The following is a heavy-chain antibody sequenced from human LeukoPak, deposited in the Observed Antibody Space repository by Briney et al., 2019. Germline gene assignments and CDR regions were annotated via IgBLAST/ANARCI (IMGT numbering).Heavy chain of an antibody. J-gene: IGHJ4*02. CDR3: ARGGHDFNPFYW. CDR2: IKGSGGDP. V-gene: IGHV3-23*01. D-gene: IGHD2-21*02. Sequence: GGSLRLSCAASGFTFSTYAMGWVRQAPGKGLEWVSSIKGSGGDPFYADSVKGRFTIPRDNSKNTLFLQLNSLRAEDSAVYYCARGGHDFNPFYWWGQGTLVTVSS. CDR1: GFTFSTYA.